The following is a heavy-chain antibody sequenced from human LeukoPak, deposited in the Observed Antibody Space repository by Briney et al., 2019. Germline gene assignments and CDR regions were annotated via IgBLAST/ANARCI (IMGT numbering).Heavy chain of an antibody. D-gene: IGHD6-13*01. CDR3: ASRAGYTGSWSAFDY. J-gene: IGHJ4*02. CDR1: TLTLNNYR. V-gene: IGHV3-7*05. Sequence: PGGSLRLSCTPSTLTLNNYRMSWVRQAPGKGLEWVANIKQDGSEKYHVDSVKGRFTTSRDNAKNSLYLQMNSLRAEDTAVYYCASRAGYTGSWSAFDYWGQGTLVTVSS. CDR2: IKQDGSEK.